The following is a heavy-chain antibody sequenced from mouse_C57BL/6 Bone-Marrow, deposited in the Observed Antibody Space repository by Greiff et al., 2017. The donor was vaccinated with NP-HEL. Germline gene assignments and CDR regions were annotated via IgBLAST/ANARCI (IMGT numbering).Heavy chain of an antibody. CDR3: ASKEMDY. J-gene: IGHJ4*01. V-gene: IGHV5-17*01. CDR1: GFTFSDYG. Sequence: EVKLVESGGGLVKPGGSLKLSCAASGFTFSDYGMHWVRQAPEKGLEWVAYISSGSSTIYYAATVKGRFTISRDNAKNTLFLQMTSLRSEDTAMYYCASKEMDYWGQGTSVTVSS. CDR2: ISSGSSTI.